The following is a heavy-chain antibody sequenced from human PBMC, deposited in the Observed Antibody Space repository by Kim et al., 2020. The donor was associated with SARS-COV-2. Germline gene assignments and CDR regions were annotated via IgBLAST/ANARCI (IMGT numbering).Heavy chain of an antibody. CDR2: ISGSGGST. CDR3: AIRDVIGGSYYGGGY. J-gene: IGHJ4*02. CDR1: GFTFSSYA. Sequence: GGSLRLSCAASGFTFSSYAMSWVRQAPGKGLEWVSAISGSGGSTYYADSVKGRFTISRDNSKNTLYLQMNSLRAEDTAVYYCAIRDVIGGSYYGGGYWGQGTLVTVSS. V-gene: IGHV3-23*01. D-gene: IGHD1-26*01.